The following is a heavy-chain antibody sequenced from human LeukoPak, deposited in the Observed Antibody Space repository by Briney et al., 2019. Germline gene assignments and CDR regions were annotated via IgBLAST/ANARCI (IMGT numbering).Heavy chain of an antibody. CDR1: GDSISTSNSY. J-gene: IGHJ6*03. Sequence: SETLSLTCTVSGDSISTSNSYWGWIRQPPGKGLEWIGKINHSGSTNYNPSLKSRVTISVDTSKNQFSLKLSSVTAADTAVYYCARGSNYVDIVATIRAHYYYYMDVWGKGTTVTVSS. V-gene: IGHV4-39*07. D-gene: IGHD5-12*01. CDR2: INHSGST. CDR3: ARGSNYVDIVATIRAHYYYYMDV.